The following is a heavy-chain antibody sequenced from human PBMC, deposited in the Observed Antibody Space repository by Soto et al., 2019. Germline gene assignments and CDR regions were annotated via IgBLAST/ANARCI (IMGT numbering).Heavy chain of an antibody. J-gene: IGHJ4*02. CDR2: ISAYNGNT. V-gene: IGHV1-18*01. CDR1: GYTFTSYA. CDR3: ARHGGYSYEDYFDY. Sequence: QVQLVQSGAEVKKPGASVKVSCKASGYTFTSYAISWVRQAPGQGLEWMGWISAYNGNTNYAQKLQGRVTMTRDTSTSTDYMELRSLRSDDTAMYYCARHGGYSYEDYFDYWGQGTLVTVSS. D-gene: IGHD5-18*01.